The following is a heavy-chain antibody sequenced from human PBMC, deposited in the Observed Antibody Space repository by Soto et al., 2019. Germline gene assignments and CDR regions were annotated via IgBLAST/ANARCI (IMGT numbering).Heavy chain of an antibody. CDR2: IEPSDSYT. Sequence: SLKISCKCSGYSFTIYFISWVGQIPGKFLEWIGRIEPSDSYTNYSPSFQGHVTISADKSISTAYLQWSSLKASDTAMYYCATRLFCSGGSCKDYWGQGTLVTVSS. J-gene: IGHJ4*02. V-gene: IGHV5-10-1*01. CDR1: GYSFTIYF. CDR3: ATRLFCSGGSCKDY. D-gene: IGHD2-15*01.